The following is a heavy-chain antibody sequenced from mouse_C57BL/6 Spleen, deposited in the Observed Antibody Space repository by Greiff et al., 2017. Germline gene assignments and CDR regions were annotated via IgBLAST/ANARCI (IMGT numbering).Heavy chain of an antibody. CDR3: ARSGGDYDPFAY. D-gene: IGHD2-4*01. Sequence: VQRVESGAELVRPGTSVKVSCKASGYAFTNYLIEWVKQRPGQGLEWIGVINPGSGGTNYNEKFKGKATLTADKSSSTAYMQLSSLTSEDSAVYFCARSGGDYDPFAYWGQGTLVTVSA. CDR1: GYAFTNYL. V-gene: IGHV1-54*01. CDR2: INPGSGGT. J-gene: IGHJ3*01.